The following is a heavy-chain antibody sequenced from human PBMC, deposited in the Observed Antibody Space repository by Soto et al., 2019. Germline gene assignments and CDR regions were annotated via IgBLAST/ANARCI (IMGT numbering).Heavy chain of an antibody. V-gene: IGHV4-59*08. CDR1: GGSISSYY. D-gene: IGHD3-10*01. J-gene: IGHJ5*02. Sequence: QVQLQESGPGLVKPSETLSLTCTVSGGSISSYYWSWIRQPPGKGLEWIGYIYYSGSTNYNPSLKSRVTISVDTSKNQFSLQLSSVTAADTAVYHCARIYRGGWFDPWGQGTLVTVSS. CDR2: IYYSGST. CDR3: ARIYRGGWFDP.